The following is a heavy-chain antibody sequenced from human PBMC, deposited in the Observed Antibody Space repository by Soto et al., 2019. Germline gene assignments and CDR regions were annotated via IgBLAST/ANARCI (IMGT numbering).Heavy chain of an antibody. CDR3: ARDIIVGPVELRGWFDP. J-gene: IGHJ5*02. Sequence: QVQLVESGGGVVQPGRSLRLSCAASGFTFNSYVIHWVRQAPGKGLEWVAVISSDGTNKYYADSVKGRFTISRDNSKNTLYLQMNSLIAEDTAVYYCARDIIVGPVELRGWFDPWGQGTLVTVSS. CDR1: GFTFNSYV. V-gene: IGHV3-30-3*01. CDR2: ISSDGTNK. D-gene: IGHD1-7*01.